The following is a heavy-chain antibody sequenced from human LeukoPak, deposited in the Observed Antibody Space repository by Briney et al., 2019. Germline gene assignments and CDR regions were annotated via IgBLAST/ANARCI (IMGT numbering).Heavy chain of an antibody. CDR3: ARVVDGYNLDAFDI. CDR1: GYTLTSYG. Sequence: ASVKVSCKASGYTLTSYGISWVRQAPGQGLEWMGWISAYNGNTNYAQKLQGRVTMTTDTSTSTAYMELRSLRSDDTAVYYCARVVDGYNLDAFDIWGQGTMVTVSS. V-gene: IGHV1-18*01. D-gene: IGHD5-24*01. J-gene: IGHJ3*02. CDR2: ISAYNGNT.